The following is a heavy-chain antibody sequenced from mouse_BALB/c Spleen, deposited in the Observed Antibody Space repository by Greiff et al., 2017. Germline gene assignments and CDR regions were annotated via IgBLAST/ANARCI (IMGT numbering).Heavy chain of an antibody. CDR3: AREAYDYDEGAWFAY. J-gene: IGHJ3*01. CDR2: ISYSGST. V-gene: IGHV3-2*02. D-gene: IGHD2-4*01. CDR1: GYSITSDYA. Sequence: DVKLQESGPGLVKPSQSLSLTCTVTGYSITSDYAWNWIRQFPGNKLEWMGYISYSGSTSYNPSLKSRISITRDTSKNQFFLQLNSVTTEDTATYYCAREAYDYDEGAWFAYWGQGTLVTVSA.